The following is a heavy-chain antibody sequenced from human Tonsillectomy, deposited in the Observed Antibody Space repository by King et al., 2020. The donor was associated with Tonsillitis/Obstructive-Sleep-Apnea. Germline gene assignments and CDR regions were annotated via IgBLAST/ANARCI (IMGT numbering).Heavy chain of an antibody. J-gene: IGHJ4*02. CDR3: ARVLLDTGCRPFDS. Sequence: VQLVESGGGLVQPGGSLRLSCAASGFTFSNYWMNWVRQAPGKGPEWVANIKKDGSEKKYVDFVKGRFTISRDNAKNSLYLQMNSLRVEDTAVYYCARVLLDTGCRPFDSWGPGTLVTVSS. D-gene: IGHD5-18*01. CDR1: GFTFSNYW. CDR2: IKKDGSEK. V-gene: IGHV3-7*03.